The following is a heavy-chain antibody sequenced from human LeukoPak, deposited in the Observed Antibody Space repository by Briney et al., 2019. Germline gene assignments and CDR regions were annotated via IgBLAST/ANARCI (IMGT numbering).Heavy chain of an antibody. J-gene: IGHJ5*01. CDR2: IRYDGSDK. CDR1: GFTFSNYG. V-gene: IGHV3-30*02. Sequence: PGGSLRLSCAASGFTFSNYGMHWVRQAPGKGLEWVAFIRYDGSDKYYADSVKGRFTISGDKSKSTLYLYMNSLRAEDTAVYYCAKDYSSNWFDSWGQGILLTVSS. D-gene: IGHD5-18*01. CDR3: AKDYSSNWFDS.